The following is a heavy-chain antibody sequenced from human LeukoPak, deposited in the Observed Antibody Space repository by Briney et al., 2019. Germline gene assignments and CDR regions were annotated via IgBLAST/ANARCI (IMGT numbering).Heavy chain of an antibody. CDR3: AKVAKYYYGSETYYFFEH. CDR1: GFTFSTYA. CDR2: ISFDGVNT. D-gene: IGHD3-10*01. J-gene: IGHJ4*02. V-gene: IGHV3-30*04. Sequence: GGSLRLSCAASGFTFSTYAIHWVRQAPGKGLEWVAVISFDGVNTFYADSVKGRFTISRDNSNNTVYLQMNSLRVEDTAVYYCAKVAKYYYGSETYYFFEHWGQGTPVTASS.